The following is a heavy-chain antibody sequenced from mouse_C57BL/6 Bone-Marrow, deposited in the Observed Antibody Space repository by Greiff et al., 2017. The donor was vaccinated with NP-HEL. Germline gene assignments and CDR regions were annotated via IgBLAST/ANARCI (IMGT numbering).Heavy chain of an antibody. CDR2: IDPSDSYT. CDR3: ARAGYYYGGSPWFAY. V-gene: IGHV1-69*01. Sequence: QVQLQQPGAELVMPGASVKLSCKASGYTFTSYWMHWVKQRPGQGLEWIGEIDPSDSYTNYNQKFKGKSTLTVDKSSSTAYMQLSSLTSEDSAVYYCARAGYYYGGSPWFAYWGQGTLVTVSA. CDR1: GYTFTSYW. D-gene: IGHD1-1*01. J-gene: IGHJ3*01.